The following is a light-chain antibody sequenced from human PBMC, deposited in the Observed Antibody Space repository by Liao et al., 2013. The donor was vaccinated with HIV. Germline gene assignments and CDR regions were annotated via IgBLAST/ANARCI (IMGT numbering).Light chain of an antibody. J-gene: IGLJ3*02. Sequence: SYELTQPLSVSVAPGETASITCGGNNIGYKSVHWCQQKPGQAPVLVISYDNRRPSGIPERVSGSNSGNTATLTISRVEAGDEADYYCQVWDSSSDLYWVFGGGTKLTVL. CDR1: NIGYKS. CDR3: QVWDSSSDLYWV. CDR2: YDN. V-gene: IGLV3-21*04.